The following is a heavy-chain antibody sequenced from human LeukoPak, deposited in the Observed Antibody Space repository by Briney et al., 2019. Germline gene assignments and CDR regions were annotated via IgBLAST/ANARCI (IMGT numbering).Heavy chain of an antibody. Sequence: PSETLSLTCTVSGGSISSYYWSWIRQPPGKGLEWIGYVYYSGSTNYNPSLKSRVTISVDTSKNQFSLKLSSVTAADTAVYYCARVGCSSTSCYTFATDWSFDLWGRGTLVTASS. D-gene: IGHD2-2*02. V-gene: IGHV4-59*01. J-gene: IGHJ2*01. CDR2: VYYSGST. CDR1: GGSISSYY. CDR3: ARVGCSSTSCYTFATDWSFDL.